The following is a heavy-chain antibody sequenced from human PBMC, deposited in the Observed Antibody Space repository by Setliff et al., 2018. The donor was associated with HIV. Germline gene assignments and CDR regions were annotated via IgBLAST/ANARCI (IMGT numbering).Heavy chain of an antibody. CDR1: GGSFSGHY. V-gene: IGHV4-34*01. CDR2: INHSGST. CDR3: ARAQLPPTYIDV. D-gene: IGHD2-2*01. J-gene: IGHJ6*03. Sequence: SETLSLTCAVYGGSFSGHYWSWIRQPPGKGPEWIGEINHSGSTNYNPSLKSRVTIAVDTSKNHFSLKLTSLTAADTAVYYCARAQLPPTYIDVWGSGTTVTVSS.